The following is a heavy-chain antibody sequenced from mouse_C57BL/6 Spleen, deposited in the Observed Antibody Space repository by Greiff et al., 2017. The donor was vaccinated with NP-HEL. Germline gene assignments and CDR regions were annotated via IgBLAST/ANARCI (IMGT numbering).Heavy chain of an antibody. J-gene: IGHJ4*01. CDR2: ISSGGDYI. Sequence: EVQLVESGEGLVKPGGSLKLSCAASGFTFSSYAMSWVRQTPEKRLEWVAYISSGGDYIYYADTVKGRFTISRDNARNTLYLQMSSLKSEDTAMYYCTRDSLYGNFSYAMDYWGQGTSVTVSS. CDR1: GFTFSSYA. CDR3: TRDSLYGNFSYAMDY. D-gene: IGHD2-1*01. V-gene: IGHV5-9-1*02.